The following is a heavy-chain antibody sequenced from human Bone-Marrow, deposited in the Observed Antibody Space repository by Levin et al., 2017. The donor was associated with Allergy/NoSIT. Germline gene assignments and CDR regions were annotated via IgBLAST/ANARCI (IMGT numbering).Heavy chain of an antibody. D-gene: IGHD3-10*01. CDR3: ARDSPNTMVQGVMDV. J-gene: IGHJ6*04. Sequence: KISCKASGGTFSSYAISWVRQAPGQGLEWMGGIIPIFGTANYAQKFQGRVTITADESTSTAYMELSSLRSEDTAVYYCARDSPNTMVQGVMDVWGKGTTVTVSS. CDR1: GGTFSSYA. V-gene: IGHV1-69*01. CDR2: IIPIFGTA.